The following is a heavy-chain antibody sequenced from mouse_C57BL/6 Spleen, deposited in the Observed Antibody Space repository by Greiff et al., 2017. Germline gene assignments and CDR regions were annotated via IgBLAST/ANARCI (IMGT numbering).Heavy chain of an antibody. CDR2: INPSNGGT. Sequence: QVQLQQPGTELVKPGASVKLSCKASGYTFTSYWMHWVKQRPGQGLEWIGNINPSNGGTNYNEKFKSKATLTVDKSSSTAYMQLSSLTSEDSGVYYCERSDYGSSYGYFDVWGTGTTVTVSS. J-gene: IGHJ1*03. V-gene: IGHV1-53*01. D-gene: IGHD1-1*01. CDR3: ERSDYGSSYGYFDV. CDR1: GYTFTSYW.